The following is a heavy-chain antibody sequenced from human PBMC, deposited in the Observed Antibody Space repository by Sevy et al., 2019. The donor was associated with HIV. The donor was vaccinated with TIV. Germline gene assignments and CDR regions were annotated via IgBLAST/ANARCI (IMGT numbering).Heavy chain of an antibody. Sequence: GGSLRLSCAASGFTFDDYGMSWVRQAPGKGLEWVSGINWNGGSTGYADSVKGRFTISRDNAKNSLYLQMNSLRAEDTALYYCARGDYYDSSGYYYGDYYYCMDVWGKGTTVTVSS. J-gene: IGHJ6*03. CDR1: GFTFDDYG. V-gene: IGHV3-20*04. CDR3: ARGDYYDSSGYYYGDYYYCMDV. D-gene: IGHD3-22*01. CDR2: INWNGGST.